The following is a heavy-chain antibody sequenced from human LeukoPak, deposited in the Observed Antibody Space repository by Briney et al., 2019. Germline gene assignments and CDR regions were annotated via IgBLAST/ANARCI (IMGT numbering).Heavy chain of an antibody. CDR3: ARADYSNRNYYYYSMDV. CDR2: ISWNSGSI. CDR1: GFIFNNYA. V-gene: IGHV3-9*01. D-gene: IGHD4-11*01. J-gene: IGHJ6*02. Sequence: GGSLRLSCAGSGFIFNNYAMHWVRQPPGKSLEWVSGISWNSGSIDYADSVKGRFTISRDNAKNSLYLQMNSLRAEDTAVYYCARADYSNRNYYYYSMDVWGQGTTVTVSS.